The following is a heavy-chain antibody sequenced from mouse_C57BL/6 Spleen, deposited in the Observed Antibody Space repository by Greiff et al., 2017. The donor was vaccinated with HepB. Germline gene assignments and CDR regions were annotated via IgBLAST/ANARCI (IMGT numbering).Heavy chain of an antibody. CDR3: ARHPLFYYGSSPYAMDY. Sequence: VKLQESGAELVKPGASVKLSCKASGYTFTEYTIHWVKQRSGQGLEWIGWFYPGSGSIKYNEKFKDKATLTADKSSSTVYMELSRLTSEDSAVYFCARHPLFYYGSSPYAMDYWGQGTSVTVSS. D-gene: IGHD1-1*01. CDR1: GYTFTEYT. CDR2: FYPGSGSI. J-gene: IGHJ4*01. V-gene: IGHV1-62-2*01.